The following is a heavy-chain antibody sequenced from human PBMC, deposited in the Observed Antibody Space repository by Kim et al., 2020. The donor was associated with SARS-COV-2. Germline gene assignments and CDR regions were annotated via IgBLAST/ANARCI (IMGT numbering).Heavy chain of an antibody. D-gene: IGHD1-26*01. CDR3: ARDRGISEMNYFYSLDV. V-gene: IGHV3-21*01. CDR2: ISSRSAYI. J-gene: IGHJ6*02. CDR1: GFTFSSFT. Sequence: GGSLRLSCEASGFTFSSFTMTWVRQAPGKGLEWVSSISSRSAYIYYTDSVRGRFTISRDNAKNSLYLQMNSLRAEDTAVYYCARDRGISEMNYFYSLDVWGQGTTVTVSS.